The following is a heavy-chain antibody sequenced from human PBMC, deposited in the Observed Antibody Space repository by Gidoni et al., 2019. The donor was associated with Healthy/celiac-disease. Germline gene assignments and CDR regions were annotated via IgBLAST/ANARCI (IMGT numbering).Heavy chain of an antibody. CDR2: SSSSGSHI. CDR1: GFTFHSYG. CDR3: ARALGTATDSLFGY. Sequence: EVQLVESGGGLVKPGGSLRLSCAASGFTFHSYGMTWVRQAPGKGLEWVSSSSSSGSHIYYADSVKGRFTISRDNAKNSLYLQMNSLRAEDTAVYYCARALGTATDSLFGYWGQGTLVTVSS. J-gene: IGHJ4*02. D-gene: IGHD3-10*02. V-gene: IGHV3-21*01.